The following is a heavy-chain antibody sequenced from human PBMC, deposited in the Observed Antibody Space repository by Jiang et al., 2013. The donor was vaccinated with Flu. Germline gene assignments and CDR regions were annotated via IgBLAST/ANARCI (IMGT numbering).Heavy chain of an antibody. CDR3: ARRITMIVVVITSQGGLDV. CDR1: GGSFSGYY. D-gene: IGHD3-22*01. CDR2: INHSGST. J-gene: IGHJ6*02. Sequence: KPSETLSLTCAVYGGSFSGYYWSWIRQPPGRAGVDWEINHSGSTNYNPSLKSRVTISVDTSKNQFSLKLSSVTAADTAVYYCARRITMIVVVITSQGGLDVWGQGTTVTVSS. V-gene: IGHV4-34*01.